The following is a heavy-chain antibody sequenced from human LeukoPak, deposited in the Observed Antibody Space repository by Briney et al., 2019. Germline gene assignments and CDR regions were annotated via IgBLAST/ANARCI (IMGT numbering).Heavy chain of an antibody. CDR2: INPSGGST. V-gene: IGHV1-46*01. CDR1: GYTFTSYY. D-gene: IGHD2-2*01. Sequence: ASVKVSCKASGYTFTSYYMHWVRQAPGQGFEWMGIINPSGGSTSYAQKFQGRVTMTRDMSTSTVYMELSSLRSEDTAVYYCARDGIVVVPAAMSRGWFDPWGQGTLVTVSS. J-gene: IGHJ5*02. CDR3: ARDGIVVVPAAMSRGWFDP.